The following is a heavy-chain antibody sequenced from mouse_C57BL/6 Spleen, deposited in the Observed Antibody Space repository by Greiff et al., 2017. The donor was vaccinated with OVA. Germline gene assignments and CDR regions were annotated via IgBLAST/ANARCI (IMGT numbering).Heavy chain of an antibody. V-gene: IGHV1-55*01. CDR1: GYTFTSYW. J-gene: IGHJ2*01. D-gene: IGHD2-5*01. CDR3: ARERYSNYGFDY. CDR2: IYPSSGST. Sequence: VQLQQPGAELVKPGASVKMSCKASGYTFTSYWITWVKQRPGQGLEWIGDIYPSSGSTNYNEKFKSKATLTVDTSSSTAYMQLSSLTSEDSAVYYCARERYSNYGFDYWGQGTTLTVSS.